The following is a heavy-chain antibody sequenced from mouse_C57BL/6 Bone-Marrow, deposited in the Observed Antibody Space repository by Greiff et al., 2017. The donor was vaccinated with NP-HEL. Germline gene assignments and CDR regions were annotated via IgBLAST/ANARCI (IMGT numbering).Heavy chain of an antibody. J-gene: IGHJ2*01. CDR3: ARGLYFDY. CDR2: ISSGGSYT. V-gene: IGHV5-6*01. Sequence: EVQVVESGGDLVKPGGSLKLSCAASGFTFSSYGMSWVRQTPDKRLEWVATISSGGSYTYYPDSVKGRFTISRDNAKSTLYLQMSSLKCEDTDMYYCARGLYFDYWGQGTTLTVSS. CDR1: GFTFSSYG.